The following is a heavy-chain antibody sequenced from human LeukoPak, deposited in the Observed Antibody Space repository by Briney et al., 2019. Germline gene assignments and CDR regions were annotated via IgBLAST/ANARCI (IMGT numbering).Heavy chain of an antibody. J-gene: IGHJ6*02. CDR3: ARAYCSSTSCRFMDV. D-gene: IGHD2-2*01. V-gene: IGHV1-2*02. CDR1: GYTFTGYY. Sequence: ASVKVSCKASGYTFTGYYMHWVRQAPGQGLEWMGWINPNSGGTNYAQKFQGRVTMTRDTSISTAYMELSRLRSDDTAVYYCARAYCSSTSCRFMDVWGQGTTVTASS. CDR2: INPNSGGT.